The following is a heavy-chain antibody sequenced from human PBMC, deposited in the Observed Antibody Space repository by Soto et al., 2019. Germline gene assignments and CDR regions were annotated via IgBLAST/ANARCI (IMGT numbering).Heavy chain of an antibody. CDR3: ASAACSSTICSSPTALDV. V-gene: IGHV3-15*01. CDR1: GFTFNNAW. CDR2: IQSKTDGGAT. D-gene: IGHD2-2*01. Sequence: GGSLRLSCAASGFTFNNAWMSWVRQAPGKGLEWVGRIQSKTDGGATDYAAPVKGRFTISRDDSKNTLSLQMNSLGTEDTAVYYCASAACSSTICSSPTALDVWGQGTTVTVSS. J-gene: IGHJ6*02.